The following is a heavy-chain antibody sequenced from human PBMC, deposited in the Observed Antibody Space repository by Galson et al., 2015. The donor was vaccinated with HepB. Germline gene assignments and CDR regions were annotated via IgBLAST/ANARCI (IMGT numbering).Heavy chain of an antibody. Sequence: SLRLSCAASGFTFDDYAMRWVRQAPGKGLEWVSGISWNSGSIGYADSVKGRFTISRDNAKNSLYLQMNSLRAEDTALYYCAKGGGSGSYSDAFDIWGQGTMVTVSS. D-gene: IGHD1-26*01. CDR2: ISWNSGSI. J-gene: IGHJ3*02. V-gene: IGHV3-9*01. CDR1: GFTFDDYA. CDR3: AKGGGSGSYSDAFDI.